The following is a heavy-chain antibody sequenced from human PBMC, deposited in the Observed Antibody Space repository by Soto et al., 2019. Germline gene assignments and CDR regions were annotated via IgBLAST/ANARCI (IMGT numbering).Heavy chain of an antibody. Sequence: SETLSLTCAVSGYSISSGYYWGWIRQPPGKGLEWIGSIYHSGSTYYNPSLKSRVTISVDTSKNQFSLKLSSVTAADTAVYYCARNSYYDILTGYYEINWFDPWGQGTLVTVSS. CDR2: IYHSGST. CDR3: ARNSYYDILTGYYEINWFDP. D-gene: IGHD3-9*01. V-gene: IGHV4-38-2*01. CDR1: GYSISSGYY. J-gene: IGHJ5*02.